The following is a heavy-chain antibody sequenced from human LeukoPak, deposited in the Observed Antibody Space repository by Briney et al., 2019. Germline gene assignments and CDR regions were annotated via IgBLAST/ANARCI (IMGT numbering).Heavy chain of an antibody. J-gene: IGHJ4*02. D-gene: IGHD3-9*01. CDR2: INHNAEMI. CDR3: ARDHDWAFDL. V-gene: IGHV3-48*02. CDR1: GFPFGSYV. Sequence: GGSLRLSCEASGFPFGSYVMSWVRQAPGKGLEWIAYINHNAEMIFYPDFVKGRFTISRDNAKNSLYLQMNAQRYEDTAIYYCARDHDWAFDLWGQGTLVTVSS.